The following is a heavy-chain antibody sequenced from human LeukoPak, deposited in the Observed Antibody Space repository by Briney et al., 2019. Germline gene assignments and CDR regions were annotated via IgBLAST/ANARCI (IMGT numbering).Heavy chain of an antibody. Sequence: PSQTLSLTCTVSVGSLSSVGYYWSWIRQHPGRGLEWIGYIYHSGSTYYNPSLKSRVTISVDTSKNQFSLKLSSVTAADTAVYYCAREGEIAAASTLDYWGQGTLVTVSS. CDR2: IYHSGST. V-gene: IGHV4-31*03. CDR1: VGSLSSVGYY. CDR3: AREGEIAAASTLDY. D-gene: IGHD6-13*01. J-gene: IGHJ4*02.